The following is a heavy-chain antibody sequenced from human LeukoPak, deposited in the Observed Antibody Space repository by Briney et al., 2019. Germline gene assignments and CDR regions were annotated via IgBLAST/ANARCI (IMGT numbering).Heavy chain of an antibody. D-gene: IGHD6-19*01. J-gene: IGHJ3*02. CDR1: GFTFSSYW. Sequence: GGSLRLSCAASGFTFSSYWMSWVRQAPGKGLEWVANIKQDGSETYYVDSVEGRFTASRDNAESSLYLQMTSLRAEDTAVYYCAKFTPRGSSDAFDIWGQGTMVTVSS. CDR2: IKQDGSET. CDR3: AKFTPRGSSDAFDI. V-gene: IGHV3-7*01.